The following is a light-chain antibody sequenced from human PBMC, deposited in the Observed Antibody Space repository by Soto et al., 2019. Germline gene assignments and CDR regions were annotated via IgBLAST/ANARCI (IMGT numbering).Light chain of an antibody. V-gene: IGKV3-20*01. Sequence: EIVLTQSPDTLSLSPGERATLSCRASQIFAGPYLAWYQQKPGQTPRLLINGASSRATGIPDRFSGSGSGTDFTLTISGLEPEDFAVYYCHQYESWTFGQGTKVDIK. J-gene: IGKJ1*01. CDR1: QIFAGPY. CDR2: GAS. CDR3: HQYESWT.